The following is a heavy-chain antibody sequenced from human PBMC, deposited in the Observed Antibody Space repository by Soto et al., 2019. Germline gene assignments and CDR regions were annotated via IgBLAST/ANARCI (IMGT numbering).Heavy chain of an antibody. CDR3: ARGRGSKGWFDP. D-gene: IGHD3-10*01. Sequence: SETLSLTCTVSGGSISSSSYYWGWIRQPPGKGLEWIGYIYHSGSTYYNPSLKSRVTISVDRSKNQFSLKLSSVTAADTAVYYCARGRGSKGWFDPWGQGTLVTVSS. J-gene: IGHJ5*02. CDR2: IYHSGST. CDR1: GGSISSSSYY. V-gene: IGHV4-30-2*01.